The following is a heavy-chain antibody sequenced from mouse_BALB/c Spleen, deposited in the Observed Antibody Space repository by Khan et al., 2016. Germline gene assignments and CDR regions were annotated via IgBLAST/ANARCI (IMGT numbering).Heavy chain of an antibody. V-gene: IGHV2-2*02. D-gene: IGHD2-10*02. CDR2: IWSGGST. Sequence: QVQLKESGPGLVQPSQSLSITCTVSGFSLTSYGVHWVRQSPGKGLEWLGVIWSGGSTDYNAAFISRLSISKDNSKSQGFFKMNSLQANYTAIYYCAHMPTLVWYYSSMDYLAQGTSVTVSS. CDR3: AHMPTLVWYYSSMDY. J-gene: IGHJ4*01. CDR1: GFSLTSYG.